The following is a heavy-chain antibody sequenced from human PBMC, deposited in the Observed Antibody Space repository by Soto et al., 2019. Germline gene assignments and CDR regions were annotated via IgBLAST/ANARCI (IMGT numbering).Heavy chain of an antibody. CDR2: ISHSGRT. D-gene: IGHD6-19*01. CDR3: ARGGLLPDY. CDR1: GGSISSGGYS. Sequence: QLQLQGSGSGLVKPSQTLSLTCAVSGGSISSGGYSCGWIRQPPGKGLAWIGYISHSGRTYYNPSLKSRVTISVVRSKTQFFLKVTSVTAADTAVYYCARGGLLPDYWGQGTLVTVSS. J-gene: IGHJ4*02. V-gene: IGHV4-30-2*01.